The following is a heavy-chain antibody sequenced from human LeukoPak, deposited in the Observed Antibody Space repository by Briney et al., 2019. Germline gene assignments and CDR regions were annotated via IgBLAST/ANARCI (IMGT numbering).Heavy chain of an antibody. CDR3: ATTGSSSWYTYWYFDL. V-gene: IGHV1-24*01. J-gene: IGHJ2*01. D-gene: IGHD6-13*01. CDR2: FDPEDGET. CDR1: GYTLTELS. Sequence: GASVKVSCKASGYTLTELSMHWVRQAPGKGLEWMGGFDPEDGETIYAQKFQGRVTMTEDTSTDTAYMELSSLRSEDTAVYYCATTGSSSWYTYWYFDLWGRGTLVTVSS.